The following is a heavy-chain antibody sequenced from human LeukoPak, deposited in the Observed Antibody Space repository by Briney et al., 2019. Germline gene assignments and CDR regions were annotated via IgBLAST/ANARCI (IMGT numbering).Heavy chain of an antibody. D-gene: IGHD6-6*01. Sequence: SETLSLTCAVYGGSFSGYYWSWIRQPPGKGLEWIGEINHSGSTNYNPSLKSRVTISVDTSKNQFSLKLSSVTAADTAVYYGAREFTHPLAREHYYYMDVWGKGTTVTVSS. V-gene: IGHV4-34*01. CDR3: AREFTHPLAREHYYYMDV. J-gene: IGHJ6*03. CDR1: GGSFSGYY. CDR2: INHSGST.